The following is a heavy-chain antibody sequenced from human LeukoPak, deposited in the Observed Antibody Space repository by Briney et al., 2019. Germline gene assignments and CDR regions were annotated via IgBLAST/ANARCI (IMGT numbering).Heavy chain of an antibody. CDR3: ARDGDYGTGSYYRGCIDS. CDR2: IHPRRGDT. V-gene: IGHV1-2*02. CDR1: GYSFTAFY. J-gene: IGHJ4*02. Sequence: ASVKVSCKTSGYSFTAFYIHWVRQAPGQGLEWMGWIHPRRGDTNYAQKFQGRVTMTRDTSISTAYLDLSSLRSDDTAVYYCARDGDYGTGSYYRGCIDSWGQGTPVTVSP. D-gene: IGHD3-10*01.